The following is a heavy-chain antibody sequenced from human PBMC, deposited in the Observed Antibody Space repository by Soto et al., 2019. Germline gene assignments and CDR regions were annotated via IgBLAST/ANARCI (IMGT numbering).Heavy chain of an antibody. CDR3: AKSSIAARPEGGWFDP. CDR2: IYYSGST. V-gene: IGHV4-59*01. D-gene: IGHD6-6*01. CDR1: GGSISSYY. Sequence: SETLYLTCTVSGGSISSYYWSWIRQPPGKGLEWIGYIYYSGSTNYNPSLKSRVTISVDTSKNQFSLKLSSVTAADTAVYYCAKSSIAARPEGGWFDPWGQGTLVTVSS. J-gene: IGHJ5*02.